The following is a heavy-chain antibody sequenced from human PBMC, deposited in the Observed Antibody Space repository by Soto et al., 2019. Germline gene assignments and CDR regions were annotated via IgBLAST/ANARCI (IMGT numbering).Heavy chain of an antibody. CDR2: IYYSGST. Sequence: TCTVSGGSISSYYWSWIRQPPGKGLEWIGYIYYSGSTNYNPSLKSRVTISVDTSKNQFSLKLSSVTAADTAVYYCARVLVPAAIDSTYYFDYWGQGTLVTVSS. V-gene: IGHV4-59*01. CDR3: ARVLVPAAIDSTYYFDY. CDR1: GGSISSYY. J-gene: IGHJ4*02. D-gene: IGHD2-2*01.